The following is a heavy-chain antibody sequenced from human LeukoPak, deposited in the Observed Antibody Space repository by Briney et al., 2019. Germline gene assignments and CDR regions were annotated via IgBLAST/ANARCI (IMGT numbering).Heavy chain of an antibody. CDR2: INWNGGST. CDR1: GFTFDDYG. V-gene: IGHV3-20*04. J-gene: IGHJ4*02. CDR3: AKDLRRNTPLFDY. Sequence: GGSLRLSCAASGFTFDDYGMSWVRQAPGKGLEWVSGINWNGGSTGYADSVKGRFTISRDNSKNTLYLQMNSLRAEDTAVYYCAKDLRRNTPLFDYWGQGTLVTVSS. D-gene: IGHD2-2*02.